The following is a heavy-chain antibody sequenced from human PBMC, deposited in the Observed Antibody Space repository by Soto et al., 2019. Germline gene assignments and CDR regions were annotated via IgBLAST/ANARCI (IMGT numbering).Heavy chain of an antibody. CDR2: IIPIFGTA. D-gene: IGHD6-13*01. J-gene: IGHJ6*02. CDR1: GGTFSSYA. V-gene: IGHV1-69*13. Sequence: ASVKVSCKASGGTFSSYAISWVRQAPGQGLEWMGGIIPIFGTANYAQKFQGRVTITADESTSTAYMELSSLRSEDTAVYYCASLEAGYSSSWERNVWGQGTTVTVSS. CDR3: ASLEAGYSSSWERNV.